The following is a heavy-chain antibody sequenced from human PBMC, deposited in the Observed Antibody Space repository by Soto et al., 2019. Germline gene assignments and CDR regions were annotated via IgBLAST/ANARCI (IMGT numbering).Heavy chain of an antibody. Sequence: EVQLVESGGDLVKPGRSLRLSCVGSGFTFADYAMTWVRQAPGKGLEWVGCITSKAYGATAEYAASVKGTFTISRDESKSIAYLQMNSLKAEDTAVYYCYSVARDGYGPPFDYGGQGTLVTVSS. CDR3: YSVARDGYGPPFDY. D-gene: IGHD5-12*01. CDR2: ITSKAYGATA. CDR1: GFTFADYA. J-gene: IGHJ4*02. V-gene: IGHV3-49*04.